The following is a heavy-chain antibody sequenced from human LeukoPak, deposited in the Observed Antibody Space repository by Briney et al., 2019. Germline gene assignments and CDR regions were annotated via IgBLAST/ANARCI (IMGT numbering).Heavy chain of an antibody. D-gene: IGHD5-18*01. CDR3: ARLGYGPYFDY. CDR2: LSGSGGGT. CDR1: GITLSNYG. J-gene: IGHJ4*02. V-gene: IGHV3-23*01. Sequence: GGSLRLSCAVSGITLSNYGMSWVRQAPGKGLEWVAGLSGSGGGTNYADSVKGRFTISRDNAKNSLYLQMNSLRAEDTAVYYCARLGYGPYFDYWGQGTLVTVSS.